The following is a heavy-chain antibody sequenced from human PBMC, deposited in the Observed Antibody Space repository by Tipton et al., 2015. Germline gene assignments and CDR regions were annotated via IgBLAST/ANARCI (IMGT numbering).Heavy chain of an antibody. Sequence: TLSLTCSVSGGSISIGGLYWSWIRQHPGKGLEWIGYINYSGTTYYNPSLKSQVTISLDTSKNQFSLKLSSVTAADTAVYYCARGRPHFYAMDVWGPGITVTVSS. CDR3: ARGRPHFYAMDV. V-gene: IGHV4-31*01. CDR2: INYSGTT. CDR1: GGSISIGGLY. J-gene: IGHJ6*02.